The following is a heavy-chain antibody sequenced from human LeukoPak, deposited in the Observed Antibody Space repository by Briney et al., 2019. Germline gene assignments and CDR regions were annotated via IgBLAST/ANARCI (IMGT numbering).Heavy chain of an antibody. J-gene: IGHJ6*02. CDR3: ARGRRSVATYGWYYGMDV. D-gene: IGHD5-12*01. Sequence: PSETLSLTCAVYGGSFSGYYWSWIRQPPGKGLEWIGEINHSGSTNYNPSLKSRVTISVDTSKNQFSLKLSSVTAADTAVYYCARGRRSVATYGWYYGMDVWGQGTTVTVSS. CDR2: INHSGST. V-gene: IGHV4-34*01. CDR1: GGSFSGYY.